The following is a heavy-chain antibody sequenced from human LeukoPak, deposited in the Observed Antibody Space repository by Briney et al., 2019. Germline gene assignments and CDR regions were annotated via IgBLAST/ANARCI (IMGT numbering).Heavy chain of an antibody. CDR1: GGSIGSYY. J-gene: IGHJ2*01. D-gene: IGHD1-14*01. CDR3: ARGNHLHWYFDL. CDR2: IYYSGST. V-gene: IGHV4-59*01. Sequence: SETLSLTCTVSGGSIGSYYWSWIRQPPGKGLEWIGYIYYSGSTNYNPSLKSRVTISVDTSKNQFSLKLSSVTAADTAVYYCARGNHLHWYFDLWGRGTLVTVSS.